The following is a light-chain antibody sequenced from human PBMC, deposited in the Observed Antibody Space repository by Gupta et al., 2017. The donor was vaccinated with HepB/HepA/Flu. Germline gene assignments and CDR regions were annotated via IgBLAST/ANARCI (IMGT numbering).Light chain of an antibody. J-gene: IGLJ1*01. CDR1: ALPKQY. Sequence: SYELTPPPSVSVSQGQTARITCPGDALPKQYAYWYQQKPGQAPVLVIYKDSERPSGIPERFSGSSSGTTVTLTISGVQAEDEADYYCQSADSSGTYVFGTGTKVTVL. V-gene: IGLV3-25*03. CDR2: KDS. CDR3: QSADSSGTYV.